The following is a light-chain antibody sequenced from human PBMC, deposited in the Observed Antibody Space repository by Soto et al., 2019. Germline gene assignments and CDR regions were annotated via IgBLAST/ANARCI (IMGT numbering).Light chain of an antibody. Sequence: EIVLTQSPGTLSLSPGERATLSCRASQSVSSSYLAWYQQKPCQAPRLLIYGASSRATGIPDRFSGSGSGTDFTLTISRLEPEDFAVYYGQQYGSSLGATFGGGTKVDIK. V-gene: IGKV3-20*01. CDR3: QQYGSSLGAT. CDR2: GAS. J-gene: IGKJ4*01. CDR1: QSVSSSY.